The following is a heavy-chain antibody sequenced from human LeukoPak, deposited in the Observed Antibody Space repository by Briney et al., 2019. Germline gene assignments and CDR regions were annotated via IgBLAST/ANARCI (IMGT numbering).Heavy chain of an antibody. V-gene: IGHV4-59*08. CDR1: GGSTSIYY. J-gene: IGHJ4*02. CDR2: IYYIGST. D-gene: IGHD6-13*01. Sequence: SETLSLTCTVSGGSTSIYYWSWIRQPPGKGLEWIGYIYYIGSTNYNHSLKSRVTISLDTSKNQFSLKLNSVTAADTAVYYCARHSGIAAAGEFDYWGQGTLVTVSS. CDR3: ARHSGIAAAGEFDY.